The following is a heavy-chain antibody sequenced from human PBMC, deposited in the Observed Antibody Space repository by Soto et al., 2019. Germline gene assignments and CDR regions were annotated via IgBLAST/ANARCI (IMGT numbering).Heavy chain of an antibody. Sequence: EVQLVESGGGLVKPGGSLRLSCAASGFTFSSYSMNWVRQAPGKGLEWVSSISSSSSYIYYADSVKGRFTISRDNAKNSLYLQMNSLRAEDTAVYYCARDYSSSSLDYYGMDVWGQGTTVTVSS. CDR1: GFTFSSYS. CDR3: ARDYSSSSLDYYGMDV. J-gene: IGHJ6*02. CDR2: ISSSSSYI. D-gene: IGHD6-6*01. V-gene: IGHV3-21*01.